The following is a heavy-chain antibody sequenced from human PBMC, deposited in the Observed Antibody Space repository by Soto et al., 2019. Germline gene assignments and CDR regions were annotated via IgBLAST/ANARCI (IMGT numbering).Heavy chain of an antibody. CDR3: ARDLTAVAGTGY. V-gene: IGHV3-48*03. CDR1: GFTFSSYE. CDR2: ISSSGGTI. D-gene: IGHD6-19*01. Sequence: EVQLVESGGGLVQPGGSLRLSCAASGFTFSSYEMNWVRQAPGKGLEWVSYISSSGGTIYYADSVKGRFTISRDNAKNSLYLQMNSLRAEDTAVYYCARDLTAVAGTGYWGQGTLVTVSS. J-gene: IGHJ4*02.